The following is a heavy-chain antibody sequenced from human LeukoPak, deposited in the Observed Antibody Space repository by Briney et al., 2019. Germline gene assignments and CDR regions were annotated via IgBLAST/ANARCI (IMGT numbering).Heavy chain of an antibody. Sequence: GGSLRLSCAASGFTFTSYEMNWVRQAPGKGLEWVSYISSSSGTIHYADSVKGRFTISRDNAKNSLYLQMNSLRAEDTALYYCAREGRNWNDLDYWGQGTLVTVST. J-gene: IGHJ4*02. D-gene: IGHD1-20*01. CDR1: GFTFTSYE. CDR2: ISSSSGTI. CDR3: AREGRNWNDLDY. V-gene: IGHV3-48*03.